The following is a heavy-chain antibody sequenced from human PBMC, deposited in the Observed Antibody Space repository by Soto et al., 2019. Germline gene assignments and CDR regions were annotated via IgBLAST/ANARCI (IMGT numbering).Heavy chain of an antibody. CDR2: ISPWGTT. CDR1: GGSFSENF. Sequence: QVQVHQWGAGLLKPSETLSLTCAVYGGSFSENFWTWFRQPPGKGLEWIGEISPWGTTKYIPALKSRVTISVDTSKTQFSLEATSVTAAATAVYYCATSLWFGTQPEIWGQGTLVTVSP. J-gene: IGHJ4*02. D-gene: IGHD3-10*01. V-gene: IGHV4-34*01. CDR3: ATSLWFGTQPEI.